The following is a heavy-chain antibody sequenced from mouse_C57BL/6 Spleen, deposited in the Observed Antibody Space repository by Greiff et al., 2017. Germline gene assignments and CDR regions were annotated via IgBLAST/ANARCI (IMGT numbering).Heavy chain of an antibody. CDR1: GYTFTSYW. Sequence: QVQLQQPGAELVMPGASVKLSCKASGYTFTSYWMHWVKQRPGQGLEWIGEIDPSDSYTNYNPKFKGKSTLAVDKSCSTAYMQLRSLTSEDSAVYYCARRPYFDYWGQGATLTVSS. CDR2: IDPSDSYT. V-gene: IGHV1-69*01. J-gene: IGHJ2*01. CDR3: ARRPYFDY.